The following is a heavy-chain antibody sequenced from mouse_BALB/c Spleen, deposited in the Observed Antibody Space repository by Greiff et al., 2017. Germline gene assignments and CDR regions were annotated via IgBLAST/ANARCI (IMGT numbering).Heavy chain of an antibody. CDR3: ASNGGDGYYEGAMDY. CDR1: GFTFSSFG. Sequence: EVNLVESGGGLVQPGGSRKLSCAASGFTFSSFGMHWVRQAPEKGLEWVAYISSGSSTIYYADTVKGRFTISRDNPKNTLFLQMTSLRSEDTAMYYCASNGGDGYYEGAMDYWGQGTSVTVSS. J-gene: IGHJ4*01. D-gene: IGHD2-3*01. V-gene: IGHV5-17*02. CDR2: ISSGSSTI.